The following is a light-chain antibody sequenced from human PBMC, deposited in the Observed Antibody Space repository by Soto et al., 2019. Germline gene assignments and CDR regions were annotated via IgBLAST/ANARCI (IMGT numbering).Light chain of an antibody. CDR3: QPTYSTPPT. V-gene: IGKV1-39*01. CDR2: AAP. J-gene: IGKJ1*01. Sequence: DIQMTQSPSSLSASVGDRVTITCRACQGIRNDLGWYQQKPGKAPKRLIYAAPSLQSGVPSRFSGSGSGTDFTLTISSLEPEDFATYYCQPTYSTPPTFGQGTKVDIK. CDR1: QGIRND.